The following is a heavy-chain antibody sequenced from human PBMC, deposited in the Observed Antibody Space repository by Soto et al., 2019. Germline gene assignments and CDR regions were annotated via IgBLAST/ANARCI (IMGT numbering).Heavy chain of an antibody. Sequence: EVQLVESGGRLVKPGGSLRLSCAVSGFALSSYSIAWVRQAPGKGLEWDSFTFNYAGRLYYADSVKGRFAFSRDDAKNSVDLQMNSLRAEDAAVYYCARENGFCGGVYCFRSAFDLWGQGTVVTVS. V-gene: IGHV3-21*01. CDR2: TFNYAGRL. CDR3: ARENGFCGGVYCFRSAFDL. J-gene: IGHJ3*01. D-gene: IGHD2-21*01. CDR1: GFALSSYS.